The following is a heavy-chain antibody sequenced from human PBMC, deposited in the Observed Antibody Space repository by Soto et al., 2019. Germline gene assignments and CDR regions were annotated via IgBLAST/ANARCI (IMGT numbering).Heavy chain of an antibody. CDR3: ARDILFENWFAP. J-gene: IGHJ5*02. CDR1: GYTFTSYA. CDR2: INTATGNT. Sequence: GASVKVSCKASGYTFTSYAMHWVRQAPAQRLEWMGWINTATGNTKYSRKFLGRISLTRDTSATTVYMELSRLTSTDTGVYYCARDILFENWFAPWGQGTLDTVSS. V-gene: IGHV1-3*04.